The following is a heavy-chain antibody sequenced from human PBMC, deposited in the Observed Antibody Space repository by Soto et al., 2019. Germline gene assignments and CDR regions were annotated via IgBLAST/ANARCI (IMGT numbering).Heavy chain of an antibody. Sequence: PSETLSLTCTVSGGSISSYYWSWIRQPPGKGLEWIGYIYYSGSTNYNPSLKSRVTISVDTSKNQFSLKLSSVTAADTAVYYCARSDTAMVLGGNYYYYGMDVWGQGTTVTVS. D-gene: IGHD5-18*01. V-gene: IGHV4-59*01. CDR2: IYYSGST. J-gene: IGHJ6*02. CDR3: ARSDTAMVLGGNYYYYGMDV. CDR1: GGSISSYY.